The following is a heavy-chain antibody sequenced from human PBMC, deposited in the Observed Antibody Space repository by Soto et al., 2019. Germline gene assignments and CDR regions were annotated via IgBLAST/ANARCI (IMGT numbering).Heavy chain of an antibody. CDR2: LSASGSGS. V-gene: IGHV3-23*01. D-gene: IGHD4-17*01. CDR1: RFSFNTYG. CDR3: AQNSYGDSWNFGLDV. Sequence: EVQLLESGGGLVQPGGSLRLSCTTSRFSFNTYGMTWVRRAPGKGLEWVSTLSASGSGSYYAESVKGRFTVSRDNSKNTMYLQMNSLRDEDTAVYYCAQNSYGDSWNFGLDVWGQGTTVTVSS. J-gene: IGHJ6*02.